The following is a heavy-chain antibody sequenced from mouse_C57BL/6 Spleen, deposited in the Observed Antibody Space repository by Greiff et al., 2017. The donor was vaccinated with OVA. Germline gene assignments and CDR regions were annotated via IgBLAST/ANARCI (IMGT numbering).Heavy chain of an antibody. CDR2: IDPSASDT. D-gene: IGHD2-1*01. J-gene: IGHJ4*01. CDR3: TREAIYYGNPYYAIDD. V-gene: IGHV1-52*01. CDR1: GYTFTSYW. Sequence: QVQLQQPGAELVRPGSSVKLSCKASGYTFTSYWMHWVKQRPIQGLEWIGNIDPSASDTNSNQKFKDKATLTVAKSSSKAYMQLSSLTSEDSADYYCTREAIYYGNPYYAIDDGGQGTSVTVAS.